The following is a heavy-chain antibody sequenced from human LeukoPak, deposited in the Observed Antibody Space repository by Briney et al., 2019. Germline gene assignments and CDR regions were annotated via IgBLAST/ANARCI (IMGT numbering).Heavy chain of an antibody. CDR2: INTRGGTT. V-gene: IGHV1-46*01. CDR1: GYTFTSYY. CDR3: ARDPPYDSSGYYFDY. J-gene: IGHJ4*02. Sequence: ASVKVSCKASGYTFTSYYMHWVQQAPGQGLEWMGIINTRGGTTSYAQKFQGRVTMTRDTSPSTVYMELSSLRSEDTAVYYCARDPPYDSSGYYFDYWGQGTLVTVSS. D-gene: IGHD3-22*01.